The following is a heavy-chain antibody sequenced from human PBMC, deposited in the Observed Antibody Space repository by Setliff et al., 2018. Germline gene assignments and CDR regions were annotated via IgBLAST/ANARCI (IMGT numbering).Heavy chain of an antibody. CDR3: AKDHSYDFWAGILNPF. D-gene: IGHD3-3*01. J-gene: IGHJ4*02. V-gene: IGHV3-23*01. CDR2: ITGSAART. CDR1: GFTFSSYA. Sequence: GGSLRLSCAVSGFTFSSYAMSWVRQAPGKGLEWVSTITGSAARTYYADSVKGRFTISRDNSKSILYLQMNSLRAEDTAVYYCAKDHSYDFWAGILNPFWGQGTLVTVS.